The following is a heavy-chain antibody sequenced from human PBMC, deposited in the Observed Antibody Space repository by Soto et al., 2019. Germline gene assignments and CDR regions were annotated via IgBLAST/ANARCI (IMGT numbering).Heavy chain of an antibody. V-gene: IGHV4-59*01. CDR1: GGSISTYY. CDR3: AREMDTAVVFDY. D-gene: IGHD5-18*01. J-gene: IGHJ4*02. CDR2: VFYSGST. Sequence: KSSETLSLTCTVSGGSISTYYWNWIRQPPGKGLEWIGYVFYSGSTNYNPSLKSRVTISVDRSKNQFSLNLTSVTAADTAVYYCAREMDTAVVFDYWGQGALVTVSS.